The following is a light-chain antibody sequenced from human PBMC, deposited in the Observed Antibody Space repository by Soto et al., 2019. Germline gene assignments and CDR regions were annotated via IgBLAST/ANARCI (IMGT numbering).Light chain of an antibody. V-gene: IGLV2-14*01. CDR3: SSYTSSSTPYV. J-gene: IGLJ1*01. Sequence: QSVLAQPASVSGSPGQSITISCTGTSIDVGGYNYVSWYQQHPGKAPKLMIYDVSNRPSGVSNRFSGSKSGNTASLTISGLQAEDEADYYCSSYTSSSTPYVFGTGTKVTGL. CDR2: DVS. CDR1: SIDVGGYNY.